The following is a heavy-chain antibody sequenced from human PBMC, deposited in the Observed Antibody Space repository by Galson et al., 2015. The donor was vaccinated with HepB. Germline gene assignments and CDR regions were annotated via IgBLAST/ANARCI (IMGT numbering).Heavy chain of an antibody. Sequence: SLRLSCAASGFTFSDYWMHWLRQVPGKGQVWISRINNDGSSISYADSVKGRFTISRDNAKNTLYLEMNSLRAEDTAVYYCARGIAVAHDAFDIWGQGTMVTVSS. V-gene: IGHV3-74*01. CDR2: INNDGSSI. CDR3: ARGIAVAHDAFDI. CDR1: GFTFSDYW. D-gene: IGHD6-19*01. J-gene: IGHJ3*02.